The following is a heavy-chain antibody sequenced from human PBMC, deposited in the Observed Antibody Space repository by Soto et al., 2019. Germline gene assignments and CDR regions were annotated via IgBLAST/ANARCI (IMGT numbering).Heavy chain of an antibody. CDR1: GFTFDDYA. V-gene: IGHV3-9*01. D-gene: IGHD3-16*02. CDR3: AKGLRLGELSLTWFDP. Sequence: EVQLVESGGGLEQPGRSLRLSCAASGFTFDDYAMHWVRQAPGKGLEWVSGISWNSGSIGYADSVKGRFTISRDNAKNSLYLQMNSPRSEDTALYYCAKGLRLGELSLTWFDPWGQGTLVTVSS. CDR2: ISWNSGSI. J-gene: IGHJ5*02.